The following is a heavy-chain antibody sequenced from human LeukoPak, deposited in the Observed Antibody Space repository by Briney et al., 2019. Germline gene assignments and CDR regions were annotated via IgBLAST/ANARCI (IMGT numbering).Heavy chain of an antibody. V-gene: IGHV4-4*02. Sequence: SETLSLTCAVSGGSISSSNWWSWVRQPPGKGLEWIGEIYHSGSTNYNPSLKSRVTVSVDTSKNQFSLKLSSVTAADTAVYYCARGSYGYLRSWGQGTLVTVSS. CDR2: IYHSGST. CDR1: GGSISSSNW. J-gene: IGHJ4*02. D-gene: IGHD5-18*01. CDR3: ARGSYGYLRS.